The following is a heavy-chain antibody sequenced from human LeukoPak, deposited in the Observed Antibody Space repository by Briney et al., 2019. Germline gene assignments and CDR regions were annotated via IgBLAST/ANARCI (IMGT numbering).Heavy chain of an antibody. J-gene: IGHJ4*02. Sequence: PGGSLRLSCVGSGFTFNSYAVHWVRQAPGKGLEWVAVISYDGSINFYAASVKGRFTISRDNSKNTLYLQMNSLRAEDTAPYFCARDRRYCGGGSCYFDYFFDYWGQGTLVTVSS. CDR3: ARDRRYCGGGSCYFDYFFDY. V-gene: IGHV3-30-3*01. CDR1: GFTFNSYA. D-gene: IGHD2-15*01. CDR2: ISYDGSIN.